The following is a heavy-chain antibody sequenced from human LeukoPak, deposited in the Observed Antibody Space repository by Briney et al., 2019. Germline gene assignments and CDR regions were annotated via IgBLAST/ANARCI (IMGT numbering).Heavy chain of an antibody. J-gene: IGHJ4*02. CDR1: GFTFSSYG. Sequence: QAGGSLRLSCAASGFTFSSYGMHWVRQAPGKGLEWVAVISYDGSNKYYADSVKGRFTISRDNSKNTLYLQMNSLRAEDTAVYYCAKGPRFLEWLSPSDFDYWGQGALVTVSS. D-gene: IGHD3-3*01. CDR2: ISYDGSNK. CDR3: AKGPRFLEWLSPSDFDY. V-gene: IGHV3-30*18.